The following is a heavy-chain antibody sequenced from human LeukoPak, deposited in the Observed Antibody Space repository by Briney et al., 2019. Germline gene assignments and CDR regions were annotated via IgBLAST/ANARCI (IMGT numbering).Heavy chain of an antibody. CDR1: GGSISSYY. Sequence: SETLSLTCTVSGGSISSYYWNWIRQPPGKGLEWIGYIQYSGSTNYNPSLKSRLTISGDTSKNQLYLKLSSVTAADTAVYYCTRAHSSSWDNWLDSWGQGTLVTVSS. V-gene: IGHV4-59*01. CDR3: TRAHSSSWDNWLDS. J-gene: IGHJ5*01. CDR2: IQYSGST. D-gene: IGHD6-13*01.